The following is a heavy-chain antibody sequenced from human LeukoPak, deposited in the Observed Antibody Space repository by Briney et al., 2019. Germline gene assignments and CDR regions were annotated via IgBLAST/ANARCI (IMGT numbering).Heavy chain of an antibody. CDR3: AREWSGSSWYKGWFDP. V-gene: IGHV7-4-1*02. CDR2: INTNTGNP. D-gene: IGHD6-13*01. Sequence: ASVKVSCKASGYTFTSYAMNWVRQAPGQGLEWMGWINTNTGNPTYAQGFTGRFVFSLDTSVSTAYLQISSLKAEDTAVYYCAREWSGSSWYKGWFDPWGQGTLVTVSS. CDR1: GYTFTSYA. J-gene: IGHJ5*02.